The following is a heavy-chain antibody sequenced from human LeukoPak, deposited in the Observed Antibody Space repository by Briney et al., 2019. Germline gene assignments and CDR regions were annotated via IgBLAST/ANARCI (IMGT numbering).Heavy chain of an antibody. Sequence: GGSLRLSCAASGFTFRSYAIHWVRQAPGQGLEWVTIISSDGSYKNYADSVKGRFTISRDNSKNTLYLQMNSLRAEDTAVYYCSSTTNYYYMDVWGKGTTVTISS. D-gene: IGHD2-2*01. CDR1: GFTFRSYA. CDR3: SSTTNYYYMDV. V-gene: IGHV3-30*04. CDR2: ISSDGSYK. J-gene: IGHJ6*03.